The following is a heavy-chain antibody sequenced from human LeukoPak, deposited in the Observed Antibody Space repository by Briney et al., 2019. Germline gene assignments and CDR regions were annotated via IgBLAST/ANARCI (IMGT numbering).Heavy chain of an antibody. CDR1: GYNFTNKW. D-gene: IGHD5-12*01. J-gene: IGHJ4*02. CDR3: ARHGGYDWALDY. Sequence: GESLKISFKGSGYNFTNKWIGWVRQIPGKGLEWMGIIYSGDSDTRYSPSFQGQVTISADKSINTAYLQWNSLQASDTAMYYCARHGGYDWALDYWGQGNLITVSS. CDR2: IYSGDSDT. V-gene: IGHV5-51*01.